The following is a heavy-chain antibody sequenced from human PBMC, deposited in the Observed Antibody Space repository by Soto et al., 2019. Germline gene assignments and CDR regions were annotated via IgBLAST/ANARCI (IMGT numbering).Heavy chain of an antibody. CDR3: ARDFYYYGSGTMGGYFDY. CDR2: IYSGGST. V-gene: IGHV3-66*01. Sequence: EVQLVESGGGLVQPGGSLRLSCAASGLTVSSNYMSWVRQAPGKGLEWVSVIYSGGSTYYADSVKGRFTISRDNSKNTLNLQMNSLRAEDTAVYYCARDFYYYGSGTMGGYFDYWGRGTLVTVSS. D-gene: IGHD3-10*01. CDR1: GLTVSSNY. J-gene: IGHJ4*02.